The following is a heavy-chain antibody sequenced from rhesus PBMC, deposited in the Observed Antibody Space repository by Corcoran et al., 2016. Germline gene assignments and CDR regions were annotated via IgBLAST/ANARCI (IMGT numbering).Heavy chain of an antibody. CDR1: GDSVSSNSAT. J-gene: IGHJ5-1*01. V-gene: IGHV6-1*01. D-gene: IGHD3-9*01. CDR3: ARGDYQGRFDV. Sequence: QVQLQESGPGLVKPSQTLSLTCAISGDSVSSNSATWNWSRQSPSRGLEWLGRTSYWSKWYHAYAQSVQYRISINPDTSKNQFSLQLNSVTPEDMAVYYCARGDYQGRFDVWGPGVLVTVSS. CDR2: TSYWSKWYH.